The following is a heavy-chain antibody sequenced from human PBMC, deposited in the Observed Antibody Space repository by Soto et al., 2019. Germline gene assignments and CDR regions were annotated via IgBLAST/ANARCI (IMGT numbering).Heavy chain of an antibody. D-gene: IGHD1-26*01. J-gene: IGHJ3*02. CDR3: ARDRGGEGVGATYHDAFDI. V-gene: IGHV1-46*01. CDR1: GYTFTCYY. CDR2: INPSGGST. Sequence: ASVKVSCKASGYTFTCYYMHWVRQSPGQGLEWMGIINPSGGSTSYAQKFQGRVTMTRDTSTSTVYMELSSLRSEDTAVYYCARDRGGEGVGATYHDAFDIWGQGTMVTVSS.